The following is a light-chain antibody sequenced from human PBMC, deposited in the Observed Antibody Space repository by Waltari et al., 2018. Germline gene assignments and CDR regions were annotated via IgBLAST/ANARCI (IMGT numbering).Light chain of an antibody. CDR1: SSDVGGHNP. CDR3: SSYGGRQNSI. J-gene: IGLJ2*01. Sequence: QSALTQPPSASGSPGQSVTISCTGTSSDVGGHNPVSWYQQPPGKAPKLMIYDVIKRPSGVPYRFSGSKSGNTASLTVSGLQAEDEADYYCSSYGGRQNSIFGGGTRLTVL. V-gene: IGLV2-8*01. CDR2: DVI.